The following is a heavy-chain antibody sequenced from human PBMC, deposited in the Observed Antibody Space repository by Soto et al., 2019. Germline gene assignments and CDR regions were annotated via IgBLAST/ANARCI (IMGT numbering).Heavy chain of an antibody. CDR1: GYTFTGYY. CDR3: ARGRGLVGATVSFDY. CDR2: INPSSGGT. V-gene: IGHV1-2*04. J-gene: IGHJ4*02. Sequence: ASVKVSCKASGYTFTGYYMHWVRQAPGQGLEWMGWINPSSGGTNYAQKFQGWVTMTRDTSISTAYMELSRLRSDDTAVYYCARGRGLVGATVSFDYWGQGTLVTVSS. D-gene: IGHD1-26*01.